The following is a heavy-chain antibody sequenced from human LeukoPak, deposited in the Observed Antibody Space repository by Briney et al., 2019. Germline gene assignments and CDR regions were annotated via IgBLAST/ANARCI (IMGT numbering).Heavy chain of an antibody. Sequence: GGSLRLSCAASGFTFSSYAMSWVHQAPGKGLEWVSAISGSGGSTYYADSVKGRFTISRDNSKNTLYLQMNSLRAEDTAVYYCAKDGGLVLRFSEWLYTNVYFDYWGQGTLVTVSS. D-gene: IGHD3-3*01. J-gene: IGHJ4*02. CDR1: GFTFSSYA. V-gene: IGHV3-23*01. CDR2: ISGSGGST. CDR3: AKDGGLVLRFSEWLYTNVYFDY.